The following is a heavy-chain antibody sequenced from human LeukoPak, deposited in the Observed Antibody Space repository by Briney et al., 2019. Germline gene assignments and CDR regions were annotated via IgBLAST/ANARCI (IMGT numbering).Heavy chain of an antibody. CDR1: GLTFSSYA. CDR2: ISYDGSNK. D-gene: IGHD3-3*01. Sequence: GGSLRLSCAASGLTFSSYAMHWVRQAPGKGLEWVAVISYDGSNKYYADSVKGRFTISRDNSKNTLYLQMNSLRAEDTAVYYCALPYYDFWSGYLEYYFDYWGQGTLVTVSS. V-gene: IGHV3-30-3*01. CDR3: ALPYYDFWSGYLEYYFDY. J-gene: IGHJ4*02.